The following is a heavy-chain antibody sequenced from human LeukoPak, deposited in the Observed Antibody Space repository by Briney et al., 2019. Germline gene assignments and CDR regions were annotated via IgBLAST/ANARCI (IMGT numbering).Heavy chain of an antibody. D-gene: IGHD6-19*01. CDR1: GFTFSSYS. V-gene: IGHV3-21*01. CDR2: ISSSSSYI. J-gene: IGHJ4*02. CDR3: VRDGRSGWHFDH. Sequence: GGSLRLSCAASGFTFSSYSMNWVRQAPGKGLEWVSSISSSSSYIYYADSVKGRFTISRDNAKNSLYLQMNSLRAEDTAVYYCVRDGRSGWHFDHWGQGTRATVSS.